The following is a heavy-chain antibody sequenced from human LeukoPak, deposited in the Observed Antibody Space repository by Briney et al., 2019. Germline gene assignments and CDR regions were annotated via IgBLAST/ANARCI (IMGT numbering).Heavy chain of an antibody. CDR3: ARGRYSYGTAWFDP. D-gene: IGHD5-18*01. V-gene: IGHV4-59*01. CDR1: GGSISSYY. CDR2: IYYSGST. Sequence: SETLSLTCTVSGGSISSYYWSWIRQPPGKGLEWIGYIYYSGSTNYNPSLKSRVTISVDTSKNQFSLKLSSVTAADTAAYYCARGRYSYGTAWFDPWGQGTLVTVSS. J-gene: IGHJ5*02.